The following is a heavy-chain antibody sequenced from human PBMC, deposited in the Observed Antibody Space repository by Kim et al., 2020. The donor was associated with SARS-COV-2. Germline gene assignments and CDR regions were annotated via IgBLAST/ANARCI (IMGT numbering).Heavy chain of an antibody. CDR3: ARDGVMYNWNWSYFDY. V-gene: IGHV1-18*04. D-gene: IGHD1-7*01. CDR2: ISAYNGNT. J-gene: IGHJ4*02. CDR1: GYTFTSYG. Sequence: ASVKVSCKASGYTFTSYGISWVRQAPGQGLEWMGWISAYNGNTNYAQKLQGRVTMTTDTSTSTAYMELRSLRSDDTAVYYCARDGVMYNWNWSYFDYWGQGTLVTVSS.